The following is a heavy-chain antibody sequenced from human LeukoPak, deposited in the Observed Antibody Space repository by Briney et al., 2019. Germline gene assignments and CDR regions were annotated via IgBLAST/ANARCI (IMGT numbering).Heavy chain of an antibody. V-gene: IGHV3-33*01. CDR3: ARDLKSGYVDS. CDR2: IYDDGSRE. D-gene: IGHD3-3*01. CDR1: GFTFSNYG. J-gene: IGHJ4*02. Sequence: PGGSLRLSCATSGFTFSNYGMDWVRQAPGKGLEWVAVIYDDGSREHFADSVKGRFTISRDNSKNTVVLQMNSLRGEDTAVYYCARDLKSGYVDSWGQGTLVTVSS.